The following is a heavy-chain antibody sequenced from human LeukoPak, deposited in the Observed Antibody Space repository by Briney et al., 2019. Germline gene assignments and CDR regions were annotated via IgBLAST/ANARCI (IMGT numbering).Heavy chain of an antibody. Sequence: PSQTLSLTCTVSGGSISSGGYSWSWLRQHPGKGLEWIGYIYYSGSTYYNPSLKSRVTISVDTSKNQFSLKLSSVTAADTAVYYCARHRETSFDPWGQGTLVTVSS. V-gene: IGHV4-31*03. J-gene: IGHJ5*02. CDR2: IYYSGST. D-gene: IGHD1-26*01. CDR3: ARHRETSFDP. CDR1: GGSISSGGYS.